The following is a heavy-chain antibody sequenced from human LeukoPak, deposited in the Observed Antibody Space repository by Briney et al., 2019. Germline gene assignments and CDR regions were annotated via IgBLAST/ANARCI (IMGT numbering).Heavy chain of an antibody. CDR3: AKGYYYDSSGYFDY. V-gene: IGHV3-9*03. CDR2: ISWNSGSI. CDR1: GFTFSAYP. D-gene: IGHD3-22*01. J-gene: IGHJ4*02. Sequence: LPGGSLRLSCSASGFTFSAYPMNWVRQAPGKGLEWVSGISWNSGSIGYADSVKGRFTISRDNAKNSLYLQMNSLRAEDMALYYCAKGYYYDSSGYFDYWGQGTLVTVSS.